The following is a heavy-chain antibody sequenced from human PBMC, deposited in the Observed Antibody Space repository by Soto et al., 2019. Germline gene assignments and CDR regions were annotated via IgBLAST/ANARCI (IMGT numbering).Heavy chain of an antibody. J-gene: IGHJ4*02. Sequence: PSETLSLTCTVSGGSISSSSYYWGWIRQPPGKGLEWIGRIYYSGSTYYNPSLKSRVTISVDTSKTQFSLKLSSVTAADTAVYYCARRPATVEVFDYWGQGTLVTVSS. CDR3: ARRPATVEVFDY. V-gene: IGHV4-39*01. CDR2: IYYSGST. D-gene: IGHD4-17*01. CDR1: GGSISSSSYY.